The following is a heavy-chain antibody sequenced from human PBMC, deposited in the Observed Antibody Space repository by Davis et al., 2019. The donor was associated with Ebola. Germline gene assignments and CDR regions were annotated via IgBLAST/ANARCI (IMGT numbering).Heavy chain of an antibody. J-gene: IGHJ6*02. CDR1: GESFSAYY. D-gene: IGHD3/OR15-3a*01. CDR2: VHYSGGT. CDR3: ARGRMTIGGLVIPYGMDV. Sequence: SETLSLTCTVYGESFSAYYWTWIRQAPGKGLEWIGEVHYSGGTTYNPSVKSRVIMSVDQSKNQFSLKLTSVTAADTAVYYCARGRMTIGGLVIPYGMDVWGQGTTVTVSS. V-gene: IGHV4-34*01.